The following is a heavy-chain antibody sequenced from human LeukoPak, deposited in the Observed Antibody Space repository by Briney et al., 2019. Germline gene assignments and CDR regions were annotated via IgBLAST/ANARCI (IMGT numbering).Heavy chain of an antibody. J-gene: IGHJ4*02. Sequence: ASVKVSCKASGYTFTGYYMHWVRQAPGKGLEWMGGFDPEDGETIYAQKFQGRVTMTEDTSTDTAYMELSSLRSEDTAVYYCARGGIVVATGGFDYWGQGTLVTVSS. D-gene: IGHD3-22*01. CDR3: ARGGIVVATGGFDY. CDR1: GYTFTGYY. V-gene: IGHV1-24*01. CDR2: FDPEDGET.